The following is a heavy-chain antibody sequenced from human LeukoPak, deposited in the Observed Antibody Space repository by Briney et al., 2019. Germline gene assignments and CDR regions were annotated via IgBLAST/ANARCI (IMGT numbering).Heavy chain of an antibody. CDR2: INTNTGNP. Sequence: ASVKVSCKASGYTFTSYAMNWVRQAPGQGLEWMVWINTNTGNPTYAQGFTGRFVFSLDTSVSTAYLQISSLKAEDTAVYYCARASSIVAPYYYYYMDVWGKGTTATVSS. D-gene: IGHD6-6*01. CDR3: ARASSIVAPYYYYYMDV. J-gene: IGHJ6*03. CDR1: GYTFTSYA. V-gene: IGHV7-4-1*02.